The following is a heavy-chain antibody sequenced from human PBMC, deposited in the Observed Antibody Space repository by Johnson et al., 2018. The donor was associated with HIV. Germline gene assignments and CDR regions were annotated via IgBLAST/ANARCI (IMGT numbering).Heavy chain of an antibody. D-gene: IGHD3-10*01. CDR3: AIGRGEFPRHAFDI. V-gene: IGHV3-53*01. CDR1: GFTVSSNY. J-gene: IGHJ3*02. Sequence: VQLVESGGGVVQPGRSLRLSCAASGFTVSSNYMRWVRQAPGKGLEWVSVIYSGGSTYYADSVKGRFTISRDNSKNTLYLQMNSLRAEDTAVYYCAIGRGEFPRHAFDIWGQGTMVTVSS. CDR2: IYSGGST.